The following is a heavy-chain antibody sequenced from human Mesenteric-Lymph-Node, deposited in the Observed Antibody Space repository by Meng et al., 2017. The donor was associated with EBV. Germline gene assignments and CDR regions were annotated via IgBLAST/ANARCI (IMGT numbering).Heavy chain of an antibody. CDR2: INPHSGDT. V-gene: IGHV1-2*06. J-gene: IGHJ4*02. CDR1: GYTFTGYY. CDR3: AREADGATFDY. Sequence: QGQLVQSGAELKKPGASLKVSCKASGYTFTGYYVHWVRQDPGQGLEWMGRINPHSGDTNYAQKFQGRITMTRDTSISTAYMELRSLRSDDTAVYYCAREADGATFDYWGQGTLVTVSS. D-gene: IGHD1-26*01.